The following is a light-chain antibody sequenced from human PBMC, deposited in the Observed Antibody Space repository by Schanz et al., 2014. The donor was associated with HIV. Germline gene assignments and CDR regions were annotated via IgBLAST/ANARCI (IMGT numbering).Light chain of an antibody. Sequence: QSVLTQPPSVSGAPGQRVTISCNGSSSNIGAGYDVNWYQQVPGAAPKLLIYRNSNRPSGVPDRFSGSKSGTSASLAISGLQSEDEADYYCAAWDDRLSGPVFGGGTKLTVL. CDR3: AAWDDRLSGPV. CDR2: RNS. CDR1: SSNIGAGYD. J-gene: IGLJ3*02. V-gene: IGLV1-40*01.